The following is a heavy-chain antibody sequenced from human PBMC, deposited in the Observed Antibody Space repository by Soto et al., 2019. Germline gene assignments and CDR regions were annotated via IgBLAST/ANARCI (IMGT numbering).Heavy chain of an antibody. CDR3: AKVPSSSGWTHFDY. J-gene: IGHJ4*02. CDR1: GFTFSSYG. CDR2: ISYDGSNR. Sequence: QVQLVESGGGVVQPGRSLRLSCAASGFTFSSYGMHWVRQAPGKGLEWVAVISYDGSNRYYADSVKGRFPISRDNSKNTLYLQMNSLRAEDTAVYYCAKVPSSSGWTHFDYWGQGTLVTVSS. D-gene: IGHD6-19*01. V-gene: IGHV3-30*18.